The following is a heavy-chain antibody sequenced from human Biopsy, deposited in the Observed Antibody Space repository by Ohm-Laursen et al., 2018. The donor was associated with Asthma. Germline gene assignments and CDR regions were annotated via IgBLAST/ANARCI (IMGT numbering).Heavy chain of an antibody. Sequence: SLRLSCAASGLVFRIFGMHWVRQAPGKGLERVTFISYDANVAYYADSVKGRLSISRDNSANTLFLDVSDLRDDDTAIYYCATEFPCTGGRCYLGNWGQGTQVTVSS. D-gene: IGHD2-8*02. J-gene: IGHJ4*02. V-gene: IGHV3-30*03. CDR2: ISYDANVA. CDR3: ATEFPCTGGRCYLGN. CDR1: GLVFRIFG.